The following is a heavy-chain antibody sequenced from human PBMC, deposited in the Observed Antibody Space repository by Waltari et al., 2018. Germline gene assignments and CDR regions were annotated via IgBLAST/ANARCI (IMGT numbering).Heavy chain of an antibody. CDR3: ARDQYSSGWYAIEY. CDR1: GYSISSGYY. D-gene: IGHD6-19*01. J-gene: IGHJ4*02. V-gene: IGHV4-38-2*02. CDR2: IYHSGST. Sequence: QVQLQESGPGLVKPSETLSLTCAVSGYSISSGYYWGWIRQPPGKGLEWIGSIYHSGSTYYNPSLKSRVTISVDTSKNQFSLKLSSVTAADTAVYYCARDQYSSGWYAIEYWGQGTLVTVSS.